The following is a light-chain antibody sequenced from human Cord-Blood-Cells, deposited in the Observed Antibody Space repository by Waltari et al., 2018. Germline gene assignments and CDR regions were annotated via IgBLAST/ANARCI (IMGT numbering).Light chain of an antibody. J-gene: IGKJ1*01. V-gene: IGKV4-1*01. CDR1: QSVLYSSNNKNY. Sequence: DIVMTQSPDSLAVSLGERVTINCKSSQSVLYSSNNKNYLAWYQQKPGQPPKLLIYWASTRESGVPDRFSGSGSGTDFTLTISSLQAEDVAVYYCQQYYSTPPFGQGTKVEIK. CDR3: QQYYSTPP. CDR2: WAS.